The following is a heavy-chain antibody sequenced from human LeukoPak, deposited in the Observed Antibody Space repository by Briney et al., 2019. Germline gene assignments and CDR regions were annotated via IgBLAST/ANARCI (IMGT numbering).Heavy chain of an antibody. CDR3: ARLAYYYDRRAEYNWFDP. CDR1: GFTFSSYW. J-gene: IGHJ5*02. V-gene: IGHV3-7*01. Sequence: GGSLRLSCAASGFTFSSYWMSWVRQAPGKGLEWVANIKQEGSEKYYVDSVKGRFTISRDNAKNSLYLQMNSLRAEDTAVYYCARLAYYYDRRAEYNWFDPWGQGTLVTVSS. CDR2: IKQEGSEK. D-gene: IGHD3-22*01.